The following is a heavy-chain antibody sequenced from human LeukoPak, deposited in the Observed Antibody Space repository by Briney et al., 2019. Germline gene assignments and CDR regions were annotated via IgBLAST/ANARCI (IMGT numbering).Heavy chain of an antibody. CDR2: ISYSGRT. D-gene: IGHD6-13*01. J-gene: IGHJ4*02. V-gene: IGHV4-59*01. CDR1: GGSISSFY. CDR3: ARADTPRTHSSSWHFDY. Sequence: PSETLSLTCTVSGGSISSFYWSWIRQPPGKGLEWIGYISYSGRTNYNPSLKSRVTISVDTSKNQFSLKVTSVFTSDTLVYYCARADTPRTHSSSWHFDYWGQGTLVTVSS.